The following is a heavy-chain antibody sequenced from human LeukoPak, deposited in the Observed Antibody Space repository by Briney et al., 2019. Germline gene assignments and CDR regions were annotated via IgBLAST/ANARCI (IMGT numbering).Heavy chain of an antibody. CDR1: RGSISPYY. Sequence: SETLSLTCTVSRGSISPYYWFWIRQAPGKGLEWIGYIYFGGGTTFSPSLKTRLAISVDTSKNQFSLKLSSVTAADTAVYYCARLEASNWFDPWGQGTLVTVSS. CDR3: ARLEASNWFDP. CDR2: IYFGGGT. V-gene: IGHV4-59*08. J-gene: IGHJ5*02.